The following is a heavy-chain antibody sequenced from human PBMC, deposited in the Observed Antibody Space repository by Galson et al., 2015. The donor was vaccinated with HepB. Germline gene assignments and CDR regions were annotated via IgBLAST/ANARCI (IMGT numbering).Heavy chain of an antibody. CDR1: GGSFSGYY. Sequence: ETLSLTCAVYGGSFSGYYWSWIRQPPGKGLEWIGEINHSGSTNYNPSLKSRVTISVDTSKNQFSLKLSSVTAADTAVYYCAREFCDNWYLYYFDYWGQGTLVTVSS. J-gene: IGHJ4*02. CDR3: AREFCDNWYLYYFDY. D-gene: IGHD1-1*01. V-gene: IGHV4-34*01. CDR2: INHSGST.